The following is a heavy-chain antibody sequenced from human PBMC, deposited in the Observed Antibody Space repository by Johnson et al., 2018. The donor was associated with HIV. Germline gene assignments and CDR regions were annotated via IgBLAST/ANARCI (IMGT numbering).Heavy chain of an antibody. CDR3: AIIAAGNVFDV. Sequence: QVQLVESGGGVVQPGTSLRLSCVASGFTFSNYGMHWVRQAPGKGLEWVAVIWYDGSNTYYADSVKGRFTISRDISKSTLFLEMNSLRAEDTAMYYCAIIAAGNVFDVWGQGTVVTVSS. CDR1: GFTFSNYG. CDR2: IWYDGSNT. D-gene: IGHD6-13*01. V-gene: IGHV3-33*01. J-gene: IGHJ3*01.